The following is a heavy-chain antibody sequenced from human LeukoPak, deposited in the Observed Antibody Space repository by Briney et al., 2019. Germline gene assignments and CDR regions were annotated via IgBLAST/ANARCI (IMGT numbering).Heavy chain of an antibody. D-gene: IGHD6-19*01. V-gene: IGHV4-59*08. CDR1: GGSISTYY. CDR2: IYHSGST. CDR3: ARQTAVAGTLFLAYHAAYFDY. Sequence: SETLSLTCTLSGGSISTYYWSWIRQPPGKGLEWIGYIYHSGSTNYNPSLKSRVTISVDTSKNQFSLKLSSVTAADTAVYYCARQTAVAGTLFLAYHAAYFDYWGQGTLVTVSS. J-gene: IGHJ4*02.